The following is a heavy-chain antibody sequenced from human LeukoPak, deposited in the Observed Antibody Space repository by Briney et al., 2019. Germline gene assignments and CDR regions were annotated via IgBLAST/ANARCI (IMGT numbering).Heavy chain of an antibody. CDR3: ARHGIPQRTNSRWISGDYDYSYMDV. J-gene: IGHJ6*03. CDR1: GVTFSNYW. D-gene: IGHD2-8*01. CDR2: INQQGSEK. Sequence: GGSLRLSCAASGVTFSNYWRSWVRQAPGKGVERVGHINQQGSEKYYVESVKGRFTISRDNANNSLFLQMNSLRAEDTAVYYCARHGIPQRTNSRWISGDYDYSYMDVWGKGTPVTVSS. V-gene: IGHV3-7*01.